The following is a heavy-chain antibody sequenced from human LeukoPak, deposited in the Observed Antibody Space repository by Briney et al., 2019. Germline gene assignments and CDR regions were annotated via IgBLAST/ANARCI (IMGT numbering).Heavy chain of an antibody. V-gene: IGHV3-11*04. CDR3: ARVSRGYSYGHSYYYYYMDV. CDR1: GLTFSDYY. CDR2: ISSSGSTI. Sequence: GGSLRLSCAASGLTFSDYYMSWIRQVPGKGLEWVSYISSSGSTIYYADSVKGRFTISRDNAKNSLYLQMNSLRAEDTAVYYCARVSRGYSYGHSYYYYYMDVWGKGTTVTVSS. D-gene: IGHD5-18*01. J-gene: IGHJ6*03.